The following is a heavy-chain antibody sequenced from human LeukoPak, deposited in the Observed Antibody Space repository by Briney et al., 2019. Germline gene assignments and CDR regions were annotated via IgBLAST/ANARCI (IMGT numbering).Heavy chain of an antibody. CDR2: INSDGSST. CDR1: GFTFSSYW. Sequence: GGSLRLSCAASGFTFSSYWMHWVRQAPGKGLVWVSRINSDGSSTSYADSVKGRFTISRDNAKNTLYLQMNSLRAEDTAVYYCAKLSSGGYGSGSYYNFDYWGQGTLVTVSP. D-gene: IGHD3-10*01. V-gene: IGHV3-74*01. J-gene: IGHJ4*02. CDR3: AKLSSGGYGSGSYYNFDY.